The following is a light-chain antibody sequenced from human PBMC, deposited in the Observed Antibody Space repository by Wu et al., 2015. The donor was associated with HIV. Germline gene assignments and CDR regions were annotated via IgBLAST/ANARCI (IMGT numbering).Light chain of an antibody. V-gene: IGKV1-27*01. CDR2: GAS. CDR3: QYYTSALWT. CDR1: QGISNS. J-gene: IGKJ1*01. Sequence: DIQMTQSPSSLSASVGDRVTITCRASQGISNSLAWYQQKPGKAPKLLIYGASTLQSGVPFRFSGSGSGTEFTLTINSLQPEDVATYYCQYYTSALWTFGQGPRWKSN.